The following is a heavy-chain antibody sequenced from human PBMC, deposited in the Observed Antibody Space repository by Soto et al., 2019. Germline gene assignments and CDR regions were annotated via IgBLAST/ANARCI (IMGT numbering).Heavy chain of an antibody. CDR1: GFNFSNYA. CDR3: ARDISVAGAGYFPH. D-gene: IGHD6-19*01. J-gene: IGHJ1*01. Sequence: GGSLRLPCVVSGFNFSNYAINWVRQAPGKGLDWVAVTSKDGSKKYYADSVKGRFTISRDNSKNTVYLQMNSLSTEDTAIYYCARDISVAGAGYFPHWGRGTLVTVSS. CDR2: TSKDGSKK. V-gene: IGHV3-30-3*01.